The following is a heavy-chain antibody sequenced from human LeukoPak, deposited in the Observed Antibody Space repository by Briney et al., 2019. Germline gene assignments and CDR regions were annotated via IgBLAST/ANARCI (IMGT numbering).Heavy chain of an antibody. CDR3: ARDKGYGPYYYYYYMDV. CDR1: GGSISSYY. CDR2: IYTSGST. J-gene: IGHJ6*03. Sequence: SETLSLTCTVSGGSISSYYWSWIRQPAGKGLEWIGRIYTSGSTNYNPPLKSRVTMSVDTSKNQFSLKLSSVTAADTAVYYCARDKGYGPYYYYYYMDVWGKGTTVTVSS. D-gene: IGHD5-18*01. V-gene: IGHV4-4*07.